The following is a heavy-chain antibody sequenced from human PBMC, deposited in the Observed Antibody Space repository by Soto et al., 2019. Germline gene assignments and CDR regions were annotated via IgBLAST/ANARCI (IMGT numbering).Heavy chain of an antibody. Sequence: QVQLVQSGAEVKKPGSSVKVSCKASGGTFSSYAISWVRQAPGQGLEWMGGIIPIFGTANYAQKFQGRVTITANESTSTAYMELSSLRSEDTAVYYCARAHSLRDFWSGHYFDYWGQGTLVTVSS. D-gene: IGHD3-3*01. CDR3: ARAHSLRDFWSGHYFDY. CDR1: GGTFSSYA. V-gene: IGHV1-69*01. CDR2: IIPIFGTA. J-gene: IGHJ4*02.